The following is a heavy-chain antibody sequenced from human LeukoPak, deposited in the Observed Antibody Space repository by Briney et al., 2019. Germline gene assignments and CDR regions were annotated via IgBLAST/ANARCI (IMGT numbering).Heavy chain of an antibody. J-gene: IGHJ4*02. CDR2: IYHSGST. D-gene: IGHD2-15*01. CDR1: GGSISRSNW. Sequence: SETLSLTCAVSGGSISRSNWWSWVRQPPGKGLEWIGEIYHSGSTNYNPSLKSRVTISVDKSKNQFSLKLSSVTAADAAVYYCARPRTSADIVDFDYWGQGTLVTVSS. V-gene: IGHV4-4*02. CDR3: ARPRTSADIVDFDY.